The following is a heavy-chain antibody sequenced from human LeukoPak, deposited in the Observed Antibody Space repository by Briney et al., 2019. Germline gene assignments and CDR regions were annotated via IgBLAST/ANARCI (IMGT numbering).Heavy chain of an antibody. CDR1: GFTFSSYS. D-gene: IGHD3-10*01. CDR3: ARVGTNYYGSGSYYKSKHFDY. J-gene: IGHJ4*02. V-gene: IGHV3-21*01. Sequence: PGGSLRLSCAASGFTFSSYSMNWVRQAPGKGLEWVSSISSSSSYIYYADSVKGRFTISRDNAKNSLYLQMNSLRAEDTAVYYCARVGTNYYGSGSYYKSKHFDYWGQGTLVTVSS. CDR2: ISSSSSYI.